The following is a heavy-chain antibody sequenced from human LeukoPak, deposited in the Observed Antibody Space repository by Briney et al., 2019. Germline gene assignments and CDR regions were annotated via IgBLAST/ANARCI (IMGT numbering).Heavy chain of an antibody. Sequence: GGSLRLSCAASGFTFSNTNMNWVRQAPGKGLKWVSFISASSNYIYYADSVKGRFTISRDNAQNSLYLQMNRLRAEDTAVYFCAIVVNGYVDYWGQGTLVTVSS. CDR1: GFTFSNTN. V-gene: IGHV3-21*06. CDR2: ISASSNYI. D-gene: IGHD2-8*01. CDR3: AIVVNGYVDY. J-gene: IGHJ4*02.